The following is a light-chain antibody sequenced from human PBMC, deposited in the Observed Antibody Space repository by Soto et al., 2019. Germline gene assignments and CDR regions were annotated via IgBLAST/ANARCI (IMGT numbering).Light chain of an antibody. CDR2: DAS. Sequence: LLTQSPATLSLSPGERATLSCRASQSISRYLAWYQQKPGQAPRLLVYDASIRATGIPARFSGSGSGTDFTLTISSLEPEDFAVYYCQQRTNWPFFGQGTRLEIK. V-gene: IGKV3-11*01. CDR3: QQRTNWPF. J-gene: IGKJ5*01. CDR1: QSISRY.